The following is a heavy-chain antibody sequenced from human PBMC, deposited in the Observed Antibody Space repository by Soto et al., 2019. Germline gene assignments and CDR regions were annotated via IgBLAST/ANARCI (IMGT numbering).Heavy chain of an antibody. D-gene: IGHD2-15*01. CDR1: GYIFTGYH. J-gene: IGHJ6*02. Sequence: ASVKVSCKASGYIFTGYHIHWVRQAPGRGLEWMGWINPNSGDTEYAQNFQGRVTMTRDTSFNLVYMEMSGLMSDDTAVYYCARDRLVAATSAPPYCYYGMDVWGQGTTVTVSS. CDR2: INPNSGDT. V-gene: IGHV1-2*02. CDR3: ARDRLVAATSAPPYCYYGMDV.